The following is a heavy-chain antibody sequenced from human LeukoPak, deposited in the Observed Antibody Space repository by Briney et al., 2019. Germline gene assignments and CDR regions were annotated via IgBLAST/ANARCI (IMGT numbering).Heavy chain of an antibody. CDR2: IYYSGST. Sequence: SETLSLTCSVSGNSISTSYWSWVRQPPGKGLEWIGYIYYSGSTNYNPSLKSRVTISVDTSKNQFSLRLSSVTAADTAVYYCARGYDYVWGSHRALGYWGQGTLVTVSS. J-gene: IGHJ4*02. V-gene: IGHV4-59*01. CDR3: ARGYDYVWGSHRALGY. CDR1: GNSISTSY. D-gene: IGHD3-16*02.